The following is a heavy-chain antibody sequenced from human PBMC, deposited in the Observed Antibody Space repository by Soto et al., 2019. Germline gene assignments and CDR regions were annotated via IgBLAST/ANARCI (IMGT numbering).Heavy chain of an antibody. CDR2: MMNVGGNK. V-gene: IGHV3-23*01. Sequence: EVQLLESGGALVQPGGSLRLSCVASGFRLYNYAMTWVRQAPGKGLEWVSSMMNVGGNKYYADSVKGRFTISRVDSKNTIYLQMNGLRVEDTAVYYCARGGGSSVDFWGQGSLVTVSS. D-gene: IGHD6-25*01. CDR3: ARGGGSSVDF. J-gene: IGHJ4*02. CDR1: GFRLYNYA.